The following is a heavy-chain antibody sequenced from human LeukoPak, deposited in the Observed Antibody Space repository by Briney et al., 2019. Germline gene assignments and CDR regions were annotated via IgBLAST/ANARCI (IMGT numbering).Heavy chain of an antibody. D-gene: IGHD3-3*01. J-gene: IGHJ4*02. V-gene: IGHV4-4*07. CDR3: ARGVDFWSGYLDY. Sequence: PSETLSLTCTVSGGSISDYLWNWIRQPAGKGVEWIGRVYNSGNTEYNPSFRSRVTMSVETSKNQFSLKLYSVTAADTAVYYCARGVDFWSGYLDYWGRGALVTVSS. CDR2: VYNSGNT. CDR1: GGSISDYL.